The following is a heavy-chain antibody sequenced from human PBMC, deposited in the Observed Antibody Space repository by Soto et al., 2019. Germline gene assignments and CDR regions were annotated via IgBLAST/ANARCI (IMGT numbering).Heavy chain of an antibody. Sequence: SETLSLTCTVSGGSISSHYWSWIRQPPGKGLEWIGFIYYSGSTNYNPSLKSRVTTSLDTSKNQFSLKLSSVTAADTAVYYCARSRSGYYDMDVWGQGTTVTVSS. CDR1: GGSISSHY. J-gene: IGHJ6*02. CDR3: ARSRSGYYDMDV. D-gene: IGHD3-3*01. CDR2: IYYSGST. V-gene: IGHV4-59*11.